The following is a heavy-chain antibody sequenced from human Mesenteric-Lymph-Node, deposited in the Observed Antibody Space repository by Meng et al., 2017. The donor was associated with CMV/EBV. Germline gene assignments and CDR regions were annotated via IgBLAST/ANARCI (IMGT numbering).Heavy chain of an antibody. D-gene: IGHD1-1*01. V-gene: IGHV3-48*03. Sequence: GESLKISCAASGFTFSSYEMNWVRQAPGKGLEWLSYISNSGSTTYYADSVKGRFTISRDNAKSSLYLQMNSLRAEDTAVYYCAGGGEYWNDHFPYYYGMDVWGQGTTVTVSS. J-gene: IGHJ6*02. CDR1: GFTFSSYE. CDR2: ISNSGSTT. CDR3: AGGGEYWNDHFPYYYGMDV.